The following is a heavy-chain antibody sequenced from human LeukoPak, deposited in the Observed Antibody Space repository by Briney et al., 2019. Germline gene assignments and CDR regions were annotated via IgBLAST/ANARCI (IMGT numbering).Heavy chain of an antibody. CDR3: GRGHWGLDY. CDR1: GFTFSDSY. V-gene: IGHV3-11*04. J-gene: IGHJ4*02. D-gene: IGHD7-27*01. Sequence: GGSLRLSRAASGFTFSDSYMTWIRQAPGKGLEWVSYISYGGTTIYYADSVKGRFTISRDNAMSSLYLQMNSLRAEDTAVYYCGRGHWGLDYWGQGTLVTVSS. CDR2: ISYGGTTI.